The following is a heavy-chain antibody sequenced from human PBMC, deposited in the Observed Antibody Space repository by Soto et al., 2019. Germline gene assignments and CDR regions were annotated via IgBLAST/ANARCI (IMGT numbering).Heavy chain of an antibody. D-gene: IGHD2-21*02. V-gene: IGHV3-53*01. CDR2: FESGGSI. CDR1: GFSVRTNY. J-gene: IGHJ4*02. CDR3: ARAGVTPDFFDY. Sequence: GGSLRLSCAASGFSVRTNYMSWVRQAPGKGLEWVSVFESGGSIYYADSVRGRFIISRDYAKNTVYLQMNSLRAEDTAVYYCARAGVTPDFFDYWGQGTLVTVSS.